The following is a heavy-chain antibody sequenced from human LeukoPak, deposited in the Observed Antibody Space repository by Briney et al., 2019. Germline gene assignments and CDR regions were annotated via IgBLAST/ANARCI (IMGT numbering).Heavy chain of an antibody. J-gene: IGHJ1*01. CDR3: ARKGQGSNWAAEYFQN. Sequence: GGSLRLSCAASGFTVSSNYMSWVRQAPGKGLEWVSVIYSGGSTYYADSVKGRFTISRDNSKNTLYLQMNSLRAEDTAVYYCARKGQGSNWAAEYFQNWGQGTLVTVSS. V-gene: IGHV3-53*01. D-gene: IGHD6-13*01. CDR2: IYSGGST. CDR1: GFTVSSNY.